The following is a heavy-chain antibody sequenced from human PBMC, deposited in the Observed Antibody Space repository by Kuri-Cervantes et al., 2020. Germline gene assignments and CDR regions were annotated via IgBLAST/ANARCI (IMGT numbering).Heavy chain of an antibody. V-gene: IGHV3-23*01. J-gene: IGHJ4*02. CDR2: ITGNGGTT. D-gene: IGHD2-2*01. CDR3: AKDNVVPTAIFDY. Sequence: LSLTCAASGFTFSKAWMAWDRQAPGKGLEWVSGITGNGGTTYYADSVKGRLTISRDNSKNTLYLQMSSLRAEDTAVYYCAKDNVVPTAIFDYWGQGTRVTVSS. CDR1: GFTFSKAW.